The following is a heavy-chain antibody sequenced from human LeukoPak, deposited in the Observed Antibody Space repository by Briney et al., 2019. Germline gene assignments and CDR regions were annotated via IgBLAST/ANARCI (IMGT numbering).Heavy chain of an antibody. CDR1: GFTFSTYA. D-gene: IGHD6-13*01. CDR2: ISGSGGST. Sequence: GGSLRLSCAASGFTFSTYAMNWVRQAPGKGLEWVSTISGSGGSTFYADSVKGRFTVSRDNSKNTLYLQMNSLRVEDTAVYYCAIDWSWKASSSCFDFWGQGTLVTVSS. J-gene: IGHJ4*02. CDR3: AIDWSWKASSSCFDF. V-gene: IGHV3-23*01.